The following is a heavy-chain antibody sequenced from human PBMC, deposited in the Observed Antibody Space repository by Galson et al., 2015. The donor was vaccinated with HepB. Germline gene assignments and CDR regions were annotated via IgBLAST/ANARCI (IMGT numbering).Heavy chain of an antibody. J-gene: IGHJ3*02. CDR3: ARDAPRGVLDI. V-gene: IGHV4-31*03. D-gene: IGHD3-10*01. CDR2: IYYSGST. Sequence: LSLTCTVSGGSIISGGYYWSWIRQHPGKGLEWIGYIYYSGSTYYNPSLKSRITISVDTSKNQFSLKLSSMTAADTAVYYCARDAPRGVLDIWGQGTTVTVSS. CDR1: GGSIISGGYY.